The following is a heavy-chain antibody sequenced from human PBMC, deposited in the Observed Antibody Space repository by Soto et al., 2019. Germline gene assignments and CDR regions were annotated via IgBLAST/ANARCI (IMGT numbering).Heavy chain of an antibody. CDR3: ARGGSSDYSMTTPADY. CDR1: GYSFANYW. Sequence: PGESLKISCSGSGYSFANYWIGWVRQMPGKGLEWMGIIYPSDSDTRYSPSFQGQVTISADKSISTAYLQWNSLKASDTAMYFCARGGSSDYSMTTPADYWGQGTLVTVSS. CDR2: IYPSDSDT. D-gene: IGHD3-22*01. V-gene: IGHV5-51*01. J-gene: IGHJ4*02.